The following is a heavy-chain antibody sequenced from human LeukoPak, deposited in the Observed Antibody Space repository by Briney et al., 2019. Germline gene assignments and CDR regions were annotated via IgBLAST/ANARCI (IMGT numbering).Heavy chain of an antibody. CDR2: ISTDASST. D-gene: IGHD3-10*01. Sequence: HPGGSLRLSCAGSGFTFSSYWMHWVRQAPGKGLVWVSRISTDASSTTYADSVKGRFTISRDNAKNSLYLQMNSLRAEDTALYYCAREKALLWFGELPPRAFDIWGQGTMVTVSS. CDR3: AREKALLWFGELPPRAFDI. CDR1: GFTFSSYW. V-gene: IGHV3-74*01. J-gene: IGHJ3*02.